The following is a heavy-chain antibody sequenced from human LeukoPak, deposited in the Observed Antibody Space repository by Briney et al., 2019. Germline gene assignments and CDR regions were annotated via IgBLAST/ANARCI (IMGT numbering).Heavy chain of an antibody. V-gene: IGHV3-23*01. CDR2: ISGSGGST. CDR3: AKDPRVGSRVATPWH. D-gene: IGHD5-24*01. CDR1: GFTFTSYA. Sequence: GGSLRLSCAASGFTFTSYAMSWVRQAPGKGLEWVSAISGSGGSTYYGDSVKGRFTISRDNSKSTLFLQMNSLRAEDTAVYYCAKDPRVGSRVATPWHWGQGTLVTVSS. J-gene: IGHJ4*02.